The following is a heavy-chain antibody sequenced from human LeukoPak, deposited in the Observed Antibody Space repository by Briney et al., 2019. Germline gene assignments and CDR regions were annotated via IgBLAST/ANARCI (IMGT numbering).Heavy chain of an antibody. CDR3: ARDKSHTY. V-gene: IGHV3-7*01. CDR1: GFTFSSYG. J-gene: IGHJ4*02. CDR2: IKQDGSEK. Sequence: GGSLRLSCAASGFTFSSYGMHWVRQAPGKGLEWVANIKQDGSEKYYVDSVKGRFTISRDNAKNSLYLQMNSLRAEDTTVYYCARDKSHTYWGQGTLVTVSS.